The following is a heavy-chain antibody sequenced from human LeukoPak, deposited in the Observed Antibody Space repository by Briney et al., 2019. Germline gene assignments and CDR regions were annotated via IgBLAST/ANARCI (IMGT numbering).Heavy chain of an antibody. V-gene: IGHV4-38-2*02. J-gene: IGHJ4*02. Sequence: PSETLSLTCTVSGYSISSGYFWGWMRQPPGKGLEWIGSIYHSVTTHYNPSLKSRVTISLDTSKNQFSLELSSVTAADTAVYYCARAYCVGDCSVLHIYFDNWGQGTLVTVSS. D-gene: IGHD2-21*02. CDR2: IYHSVTT. CDR3: ARAYCVGDCSVLHIYFDN. CDR1: GYSISSGYF.